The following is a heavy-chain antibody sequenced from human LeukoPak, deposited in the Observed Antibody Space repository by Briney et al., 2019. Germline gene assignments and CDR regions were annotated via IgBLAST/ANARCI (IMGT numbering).Heavy chain of an antibody. Sequence: SETLSLTCTVSGGSISSYYWSWIRQPPGKGLKWIGNIYYSGYTTYSPSLRSRVTISVDTSKNQFSLKLSSVTAADTAVYYCARGRRDSVAANRAYYYYYMDVWGKGTTVTVSS. CDR2: IYYSGYT. CDR1: GGSISSYY. CDR3: ARGRRDSVAANRAYYYYYMDV. J-gene: IGHJ6*03. V-gene: IGHV4-59*12. D-gene: IGHD2-15*01.